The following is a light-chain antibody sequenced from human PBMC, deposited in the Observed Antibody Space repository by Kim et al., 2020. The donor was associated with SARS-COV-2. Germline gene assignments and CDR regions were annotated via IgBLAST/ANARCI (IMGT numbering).Light chain of an antibody. CDR2: RDS. CDR3: HVWDSSTVV. CDR1: NIGSKN. Sequence: SYELTQPLSVSVALGQTARITCGGNNIGSKNVHWYQQKPGQAPVLVIYRDSNRPSGIPERFSGSNSGNTATLTISRAQAGDEADYYCHVWDSSTVVFGGGTQLTVL. J-gene: IGLJ2*01. V-gene: IGLV3-9*01.